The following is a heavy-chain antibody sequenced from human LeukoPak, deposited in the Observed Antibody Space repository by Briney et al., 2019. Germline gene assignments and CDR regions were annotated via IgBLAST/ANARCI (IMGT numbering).Heavy chain of an antibody. V-gene: IGHV3-23*01. J-gene: IGHJ4*02. CDR1: GFSFYYYA. Sequence: GGSLRLSCAASGFSFYYYAMRWVRQAPGKGLEWLSEISGGGENTNYADSVKGRFTISRDNSKDTLFLHMSSLRVEDTAVYYCTTSWPKVREGDQWGQGTPVTVS. CDR3: TTSWPKVREGDQ. CDR2: ISGGGENT. D-gene: IGHD3-16*01.